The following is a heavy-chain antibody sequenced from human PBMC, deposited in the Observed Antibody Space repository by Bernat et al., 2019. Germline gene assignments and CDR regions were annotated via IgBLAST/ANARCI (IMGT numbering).Heavy chain of an antibody. D-gene: IGHD1-26*01. Sequence: QVQLVESGGGVVQPGGSWSLSCPASGFTFSSYCMHWVRQAPGKGLEWVAFIRFDGSNKYYADSVKGGFTISRDNSKSTLYLQMNSLRAEDTAVYYCAKDGGSYWNCDYWGQGTLVTVSS. J-gene: IGHJ4*02. V-gene: IGHV3-30*02. CDR1: GFTFSSYC. CDR2: IRFDGSNK. CDR3: AKDGGSYWNCDY.